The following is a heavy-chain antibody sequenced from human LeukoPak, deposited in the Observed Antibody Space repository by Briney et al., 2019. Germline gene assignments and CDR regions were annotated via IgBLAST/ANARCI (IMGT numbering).Heavy chain of an antibody. Sequence: PGGSLRLSCAASGFTFSSYAMHWVRQAPGKGLEWVAVISYDGGNKYYADSVKGRFTISRDNSKNTLYLQMNSLRAEDTAVYYCAREVVVAATRCNWFDPWGRGTLVTVSS. V-gene: IGHV3-30-3*01. CDR1: GFTFSSYA. CDR3: AREVVVAATRCNWFDP. J-gene: IGHJ5*02. CDR2: ISYDGGNK. D-gene: IGHD2-15*01.